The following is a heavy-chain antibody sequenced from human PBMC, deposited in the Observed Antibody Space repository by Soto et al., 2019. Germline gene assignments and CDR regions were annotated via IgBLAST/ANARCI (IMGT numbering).Heavy chain of an antibody. V-gene: IGHV4-30-4*01. J-gene: IGHJ4*02. CDR1: GGSISSGDYY. CDR3: ARQYSSSWYLDY. CDR2: IYYSGST. Sequence: SETLSLTCTVSGGSISSGDYYWSWIRQPPGKGLGWIGYIYYSGSTYYNPSLKSRVTISVDTSKNQFSLKLSSATAADTAVYYCARQYSSSWYLDYWGQGTLVTVSS. D-gene: IGHD6-13*01.